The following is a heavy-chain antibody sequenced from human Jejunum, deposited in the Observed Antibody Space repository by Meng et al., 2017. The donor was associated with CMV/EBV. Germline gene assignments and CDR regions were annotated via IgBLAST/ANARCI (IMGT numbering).Heavy chain of an antibody. CDR1: GYTFIDYY. Sequence: GYTFIDYYIFWVRQAPGQGLEWMGWINPNTGGTTYSQKFQGRVTMTRDTSISTAYMEVTRLRSDDTAVYYCARDWGAYTNYFFDYWGQGTLVTVSS. D-gene: IGHD3-16*01. V-gene: IGHV1-2*02. CDR2: INPNTGGT. J-gene: IGHJ4*02. CDR3: ARDWGAYTNYFFDY.